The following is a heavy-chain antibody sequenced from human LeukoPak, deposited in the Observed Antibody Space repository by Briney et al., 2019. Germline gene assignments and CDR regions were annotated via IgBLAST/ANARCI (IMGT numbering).Heavy chain of an antibody. CDR3: AKEQNTYSSSPPDY. Sequence: SWGSLRLSCAASGFTFSSYAMSWVRQAPGKGLEWVSVISGSGGSTYYADSVKGRFTISRDNSKNTLYLQMNSLRAEDTAVYYCAKEQNTYSSSPPDYWGQGTLVTVSS. CDR2: ISGSGGST. D-gene: IGHD6-13*01. V-gene: IGHV3-23*01. CDR1: GFTFSSYA. J-gene: IGHJ4*02.